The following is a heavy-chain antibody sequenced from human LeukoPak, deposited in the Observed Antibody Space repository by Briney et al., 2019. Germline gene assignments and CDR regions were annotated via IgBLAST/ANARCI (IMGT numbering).Heavy chain of an antibody. Sequence: GASVNVSCKASGYTFTSYDINWVRQATGQGLEWMGWMNPNSGNTGYAQKFQGRVTIIRNTSISTAYMELSSLRSEDTAVYYCARAGYDHPFDYWGQGTLVTVSS. CDR3: ARAGYDHPFDY. CDR1: GYTFTSYD. J-gene: IGHJ4*02. CDR2: MNPNSGNT. D-gene: IGHD5-12*01. V-gene: IGHV1-8*03.